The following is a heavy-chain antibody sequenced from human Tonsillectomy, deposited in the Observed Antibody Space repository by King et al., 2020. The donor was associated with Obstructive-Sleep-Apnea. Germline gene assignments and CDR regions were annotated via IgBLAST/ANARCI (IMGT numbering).Heavy chain of an antibody. V-gene: IGHV3-23*04. D-gene: IGHD1-26*01. Sequence: VQLVESGGGLVQPGGSLRLSCAASGFTFSSYAMSWVRQAPGKGLEWVSAISGSGGSTYYADSVKGRFTISRDNSKNTLYLQMNSLRAEDTAVYYCAKSLSNSGSCYYGSDYRGQGTLVTVSS. J-gene: IGHJ4*02. CDR2: ISGSGGST. CDR1: GFTFSSYA. CDR3: AKSLSNSGSCYYGSDY.